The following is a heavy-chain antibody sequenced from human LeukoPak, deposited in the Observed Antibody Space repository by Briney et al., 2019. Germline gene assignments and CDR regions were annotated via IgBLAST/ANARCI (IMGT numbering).Heavy chain of an antibody. CDR1: GGSISSYY. CDR3: VGSFSYYPRWFDP. D-gene: IGHD3-10*01. V-gene: IGHV4-59*08. CDR2: IYYSGST. J-gene: IGHJ5*02. Sequence: PSETLSLTCTVSGGSISSYYWSWIRQPPGKGLEWIGYIYYSGSTNYSPSLKSRVTISVDTSKNQFSLKLSSVTAADTAVYYCVGSFSYYPRWFDPWGQGTLVTVSS.